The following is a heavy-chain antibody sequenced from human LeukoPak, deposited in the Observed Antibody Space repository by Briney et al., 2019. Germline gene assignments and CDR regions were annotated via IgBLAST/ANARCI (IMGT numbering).Heavy chain of an antibody. J-gene: IGHJ4*02. CDR1: DFGSHH. V-gene: IGHV3-74*01. CDR3: ARAGYSSGLDY. D-gene: IGHD6-19*01. Sequence: GGSLRLSCVASDFGSHHMHWVRQAPGKGLVWVSRVSTDGIGTAYADSVKGRFTISRDNAKNTVYLQMNSLRAEDTAVYYCARAGYSSGLDYWGQGTLVTVSS. CDR2: VSTDGIGT.